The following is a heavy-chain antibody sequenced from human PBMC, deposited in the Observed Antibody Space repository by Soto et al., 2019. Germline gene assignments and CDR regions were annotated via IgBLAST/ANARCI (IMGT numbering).Heavy chain of an antibody. Sequence: VASVKVSCKASGGTFSSYAISWVRQAPGQGLEWMGGIIPIFGTANYAQKFQGRVTITADESTSTAYMALSSLRSEDTAVYYCASSGVPYYYGSSGSPPLFWGPGTLVTVSS. CDR2: IIPIFGTA. D-gene: IGHD3-22*01. CDR3: ASSGVPYYYGSSGSPPLF. V-gene: IGHV1-69*13. J-gene: IGHJ4*02. CDR1: GGTFSSYA.